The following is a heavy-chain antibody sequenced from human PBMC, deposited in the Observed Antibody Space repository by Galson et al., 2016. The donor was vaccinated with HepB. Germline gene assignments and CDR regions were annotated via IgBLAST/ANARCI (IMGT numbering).Heavy chain of an antibody. CDR1: GGSISNYS. CDR2: ISNSGST. CDR3: ARVPYYYDGSGYLSYYYNGMDV. Sequence: SETLSLTCTVSGGSISNYSWTWIRQPPGEGLEWIGCISNSGSTNNNPSLTSRVTISADTSKHQISLTVNSVTAADTAVYYCARVPYYYDGSGYLSYYYNGMDVWGQGTTVTVSS. V-gene: IGHV4-59*01. D-gene: IGHD3-22*01. J-gene: IGHJ6*02.